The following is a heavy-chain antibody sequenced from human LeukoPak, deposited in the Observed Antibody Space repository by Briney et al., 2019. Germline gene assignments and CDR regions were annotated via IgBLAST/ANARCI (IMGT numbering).Heavy chain of an antibody. J-gene: IGHJ4*02. CDR1: GFTFSSYA. V-gene: IGHV3-30*04. D-gene: IGHD5-18*01. CDR2: ISYDGSNQ. Sequence: GGSLRLSCAASGFTFSSYAMDWVRQAPGEGLEWVAVISYDGSNQHKADSVRGRFTISRDNSKNTLYLQMNSLRAEDTAVYYCARDLHGRYSYGYRHWGQGTLVTVSS. CDR3: ARDLHGRYSYGYRH.